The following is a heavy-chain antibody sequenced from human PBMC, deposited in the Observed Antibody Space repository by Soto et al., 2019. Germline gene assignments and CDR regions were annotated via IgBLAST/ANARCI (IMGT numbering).Heavy chain of an antibody. D-gene: IGHD6-13*01. CDR2: IDVGSANT. CDR1: GFTFSSSA. J-gene: IGHJ4*02. CDR3: ARESSSSCRDY. Sequence: ASVKVSCKTSGFTFSSSAVHWVRQARGHRLQWIGWIDVGSANTNYAQKLQERVTMTTDTSTSTAYMELRSLRSDDTAVYYCARESSSSCRDYWGQGTMVTVSS. V-gene: IGHV1-58*01.